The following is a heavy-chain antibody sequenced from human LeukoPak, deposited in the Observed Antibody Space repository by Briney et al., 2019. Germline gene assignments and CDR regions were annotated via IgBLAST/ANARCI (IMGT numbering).Heavy chain of an antibody. Sequence: PSETLSLTCTVSGGSISNYFCNWIRQSPRKGLEWIAHMYYRGSANYNPSLTSRVTTSVDTSKNQFSLNLNSVTAADTAVYYCAREDQLGGDSPFLVYWGQGTLVTVSS. CDR1: GGSISNYF. J-gene: IGHJ4*02. CDR3: AREDQLGGDSPFLVY. D-gene: IGHD3-16*01. V-gene: IGHV4-59*12. CDR2: MYYRGSA.